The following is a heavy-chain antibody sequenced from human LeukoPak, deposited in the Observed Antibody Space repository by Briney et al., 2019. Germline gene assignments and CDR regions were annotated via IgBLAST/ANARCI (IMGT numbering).Heavy chain of an antibody. CDR3: VKDPGRDGYNFAFDI. CDR1: GFTFSSYA. V-gene: IGHV3-64D*09. CDR2: ISSNGGST. J-gene: IGHJ3*02. D-gene: IGHD5-24*01. Sequence: GGSLRLSCSASGFTFSSYAMHWVRQAPGRGLENVSAISSNGGSTYYADSVKGRFTISRDNCKDTLYLQMSSQRAENTAVYYCVKDPGRDGYNFAFDIWGQGTMVTVSS.